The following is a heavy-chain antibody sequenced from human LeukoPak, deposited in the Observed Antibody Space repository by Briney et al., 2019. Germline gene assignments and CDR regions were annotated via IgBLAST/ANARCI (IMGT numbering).Heavy chain of an antibody. V-gene: IGHV4-38-2*02. J-gene: IGHJ4*02. Sequence: SETLSLTCTVSGYSISSGYYWGWIRQPPGKGLEWIGSIYHSGSTYYNPSLKSRVTISVDTSKNQFSLKLSSATAADTAVYYCARVAFWSGYYWGQGTLVTVSS. D-gene: IGHD3-3*01. CDR2: IYHSGST. CDR1: GYSISSGYY. CDR3: ARVAFWSGYY.